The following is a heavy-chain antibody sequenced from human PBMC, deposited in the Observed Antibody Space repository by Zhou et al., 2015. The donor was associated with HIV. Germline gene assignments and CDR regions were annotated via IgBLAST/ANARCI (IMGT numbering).Heavy chain of an antibody. V-gene: IGHV1-69*09. J-gene: IGHJ4*02. CDR1: GGTFSNYA. D-gene: IGHD1-1*01. CDR3: AGHFLSDTRIRSRPWT. Sequence: QVQLVQSGAEVKKPGSSVKVSYKASGGTFSNYAISWVRQAPGHGLEWVGRNIPNFGVSNYAQKFQGRVTITADKSTGTAYMELSSLRSDDTAVYYCAGHFLSDTRIRSRPWTWAQGTLVTVSS. CDR2: NIPNFGVS.